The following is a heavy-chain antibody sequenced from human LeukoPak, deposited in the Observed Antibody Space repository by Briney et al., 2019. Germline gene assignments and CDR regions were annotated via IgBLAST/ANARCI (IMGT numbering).Heavy chain of an antibody. V-gene: IGHV4-59*08. CDR3: ARHGNWNSRQYYFDY. Sequence: SETLSLTCTVSGGSISSYYWSWIRQPPGKGLEWIGHSGSTNYNPSLKSRVTILVDTSKNQFSLKLTSVTAADTAVYYCARHGNWNSRQYYFDYWGQGTLVTVSS. J-gene: IGHJ4*02. D-gene: IGHD1-7*01. CDR1: GGSISSYY. CDR2: SGST.